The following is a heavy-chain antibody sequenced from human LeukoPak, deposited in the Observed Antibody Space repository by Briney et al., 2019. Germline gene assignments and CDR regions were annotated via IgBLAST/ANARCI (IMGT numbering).Heavy chain of an antibody. CDR3: ARGRGTCNSASCHNTWFDP. D-gene: IGHD2-2*01. CDR1: GLTLSGYI. CDR2: ISHTSNFR. Sequence: PGGSLRLSCAASGLTLSGYIINWVRQAPGKGLEWVSSISHTSNFRYYADSVKGRFTISRDNAGNSLYLQMNSLRVEDTAVYYCARGRGTCNSASCHNTWFDPWGQGTLVTVSS. J-gene: IGHJ5*02. V-gene: IGHV3-21*01.